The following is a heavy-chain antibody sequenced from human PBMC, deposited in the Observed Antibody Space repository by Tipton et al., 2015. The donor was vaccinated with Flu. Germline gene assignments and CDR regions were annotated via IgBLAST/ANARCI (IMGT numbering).Heavy chain of an antibody. CDR1: GFTVSGNF. CDR3: ARDLGKVAPSDV. D-gene: IGHD6-13*01. V-gene: IGHV3-66*02. J-gene: IGHJ6*02. Sequence: GSLRLSCAASGFTVSGNFMSWVRLAPGKGLEWVSIFYIDGRTYYAASVKGRFTISRDNSKNTLYLQMNSLRTEDTAVYYCARDLGKVAPSDVWGQGTTVTVSS. CDR2: FYIDGRT.